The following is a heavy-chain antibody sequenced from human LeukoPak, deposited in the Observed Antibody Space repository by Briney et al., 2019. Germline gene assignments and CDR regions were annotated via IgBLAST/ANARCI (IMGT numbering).Heavy chain of an antibody. V-gene: IGHV3-7*01. D-gene: IGHD3-10*01. CDR2: IKQDGSEK. J-gene: IGHJ4*02. CDR3: ANLFRFGELLPFDY. Sequence: GGSLRLSCAASGFTFSTYWMTWVRQAPGKGLEWVANIKQDGSEKYYVDSVKGRFTISRDNSKNTLYLQMNSLRAEDTAVYYCANLFRFGELLPFDYWGQGTLVTVSS. CDR1: GFTFSTYW.